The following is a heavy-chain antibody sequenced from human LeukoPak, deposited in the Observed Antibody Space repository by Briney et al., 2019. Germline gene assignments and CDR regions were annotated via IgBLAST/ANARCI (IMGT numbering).Heavy chain of an antibody. V-gene: IGHV3-23*01. CDR3: AREYASGTYPLDY. Sequence: GGSLRLSCAASGFTFSSYAMSWVRQAPGKGLEWVSAISGSGRSTYYADSVKGRFTISRDNSKNTLYLQMNSLRAEDTAVYYCAREYASGTYPLDYWGQGTLVTVSS. CDR1: GFTFSSYA. D-gene: IGHD3-10*01. CDR2: ISGSGRST. J-gene: IGHJ4*02.